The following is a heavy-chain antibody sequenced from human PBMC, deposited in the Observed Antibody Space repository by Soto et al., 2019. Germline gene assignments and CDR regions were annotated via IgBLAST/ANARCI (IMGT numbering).Heavy chain of an antibody. CDR3: ARGAHDFWSGYYGKDYYYYGMDV. V-gene: IGHV4-59*01. CDR2: IYYSGST. J-gene: IGHJ6*02. Sequence: LETLSLTCTVSGGSISSYYWSWIRQPPGKGLEWIGYIYYSGSTNYNPSLKSRVTISVDTSKNQFSLKLSSVTAADTAVYYCARGAHDFWSGYYGKDYYYYGMDVWGQGTTVTVSS. CDR1: GGSISSYY. D-gene: IGHD3-3*01.